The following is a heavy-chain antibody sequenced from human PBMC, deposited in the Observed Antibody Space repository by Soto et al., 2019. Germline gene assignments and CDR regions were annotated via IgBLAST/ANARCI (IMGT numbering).Heavy chain of an antibody. CDR3: TTDLWRIAVVVGSTGYFNP. J-gene: IGHJ5*02. CDR1: GFTFSDAW. D-gene: IGHD2-15*01. Sequence: GGSLRLSCAASGFTFSDAWMSWVRQAPGKGLDWVGRIKSKSDGGTTEYAAPVRGRFTISRDDSKNTSYLQMNSLKTEDTAVYYCTTDLWRIAVVVGSTGYFNPWGQGTPVTVSS. V-gene: IGHV3-15*01. CDR2: IKSKSDGGTT.